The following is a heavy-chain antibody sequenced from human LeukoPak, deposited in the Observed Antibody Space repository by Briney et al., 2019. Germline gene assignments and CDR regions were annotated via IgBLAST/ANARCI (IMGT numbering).Heavy chain of an antibody. Sequence: ASVKVSCKASGYTFTWYFMHWVRRAPGQGLEWMGWINPKSGGTNYAQNLQGRVTMTRDTSISTAYMELSRLRSDDTAVYYCARVTARQDYDDSSGYLDYWGQGTLVTVSS. CDR1: GYTFTWYF. CDR3: ARVTARQDYDDSSGYLDY. CDR2: INPKSGGT. V-gene: IGHV1-2*02. D-gene: IGHD3-22*01. J-gene: IGHJ4*02.